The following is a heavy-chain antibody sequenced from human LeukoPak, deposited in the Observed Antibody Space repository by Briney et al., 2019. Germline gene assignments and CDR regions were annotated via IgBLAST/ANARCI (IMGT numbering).Heavy chain of an antibody. CDR1: GFTFSSYS. CDR2: ISTSSIYI. J-gene: IGHJ4*02. Sequence: GGSLRLSCVASGFTFSSYSMNWVRQAPGKGLEWVSSISTSSIYIYYADSVKGRFTISRDNAKKSLYLQMNSLRAEDAAVYYCARDNTISGHYEVGYWGQGTLVTVSS. D-gene: IGHD3-3*01. V-gene: IGHV3-21*04. CDR3: ARDNTISGHYEVGY.